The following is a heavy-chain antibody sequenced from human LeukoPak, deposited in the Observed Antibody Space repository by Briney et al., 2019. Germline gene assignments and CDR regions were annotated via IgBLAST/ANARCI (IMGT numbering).Heavy chain of an antibody. CDR2: IHTSGST. Sequence: SETLSLTCTVSGGSISSYYWNWIRQPAGKGLEWIGRIHTSGSTNYNPSLKSRVTVSVDTSKNQFSLKLSSVTAADTAVYFCARGKVVAGTPGQNSWDYWGQGTLVTVSS. J-gene: IGHJ4*02. V-gene: IGHV4-4*07. CDR1: GGSISSYY. CDR3: ARGKVVAGTPGQNSWDY. D-gene: IGHD6-19*01.